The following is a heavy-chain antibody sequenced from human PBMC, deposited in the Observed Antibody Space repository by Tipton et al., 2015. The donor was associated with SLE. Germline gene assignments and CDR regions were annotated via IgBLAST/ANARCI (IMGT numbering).Heavy chain of an antibody. J-gene: IGHJ2*01. Sequence: LRLSCTVSGGSISSYYWSWIRLPPGKGLEWIGCIYYSGNTNYNPSLKSRVTISVDTSKNQFSLNLSSVTAADTAVYYCARDLSGAHYDLWGRGTQVTVSS. CDR3: ARDLSGAHYDL. CDR1: GGSISSYY. CDR2: IYYSGNT. D-gene: IGHD3-3*01. V-gene: IGHV4-59*01.